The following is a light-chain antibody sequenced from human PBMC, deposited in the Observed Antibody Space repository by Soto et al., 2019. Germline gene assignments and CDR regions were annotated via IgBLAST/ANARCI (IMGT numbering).Light chain of an antibody. J-gene: IGKJ1*01. CDR3: QQYNNWPPWT. CDR2: GAS. V-gene: IGKV3-15*01. CDR1: QSVSSN. Sequence: EIVMTQSPATLSVSPGERATLSCRASQSVSSNLAWYQQKPGQAPRLLIYGASTRATGIPARFSGSGSGPEFTPTISGLQSEDFAVYYCQQYNNWPPWTFGKGTKVEIK.